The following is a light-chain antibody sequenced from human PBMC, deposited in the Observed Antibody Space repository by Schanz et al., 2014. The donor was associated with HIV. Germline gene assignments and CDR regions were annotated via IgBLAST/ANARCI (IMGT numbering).Light chain of an antibody. J-gene: IGKJ4*01. CDR1: QSIGIY. V-gene: IGKV1-16*01. Sequence: DIQMTQSPSSLSASVGDRVTITCRASQSIGIYLNWFQQKPGKAPKLLIYAASGLQTGVPSRFSGSGSGTEFTLTISSLQPDDFAIYYCQQYDTYPITFGGGTKVEIK. CDR3: QQYDTYPIT. CDR2: AAS.